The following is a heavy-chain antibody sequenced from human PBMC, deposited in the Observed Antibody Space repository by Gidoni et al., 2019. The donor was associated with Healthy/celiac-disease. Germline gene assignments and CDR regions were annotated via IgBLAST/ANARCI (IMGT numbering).Heavy chain of an antibody. D-gene: IGHD4-17*01. Sequence: QVQLVQSGAEMKKPGASVKVSCKAAGYTCTSNGISWVRQAPGQGLEWMGWISAYNGNTNSAQKLQGRVTMTTDTSPSTAYMELRSLRSDDTAVYYCARVLLESYGDSLQGLDYWGQGTLVTVSS. CDR2: ISAYNGNT. J-gene: IGHJ4*02. V-gene: IGHV1-18*01. CDR1: GYTCTSNG. CDR3: ARVLLESYGDSLQGLDY.